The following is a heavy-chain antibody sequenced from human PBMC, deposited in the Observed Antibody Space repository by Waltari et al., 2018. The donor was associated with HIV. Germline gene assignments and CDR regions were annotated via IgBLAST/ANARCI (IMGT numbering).Heavy chain of an antibody. Sequence: EVHLVESGGDLLKPGGCLRLSCQASGSPFSKAWMTWVRQAHGKGLELVGRIKSKSDGGTTDYNAAVKGRFTISRDDSKTTLFLQMNSLKTEDTAVYYCTTEEGYGSGSYLDYWGQGTPLTVSS. J-gene: IGHJ4*02. D-gene: IGHD3-10*01. V-gene: IGHV3-15*01. CDR2: IKSKSDGGTT. CDR1: GSPFSKAW. CDR3: TTEEGYGSGSYLDY.